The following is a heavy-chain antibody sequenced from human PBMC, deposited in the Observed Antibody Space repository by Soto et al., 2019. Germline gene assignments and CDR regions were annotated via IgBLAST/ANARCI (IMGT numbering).Heavy chain of an antibody. V-gene: IGHV3-30-3*01. J-gene: IGHJ5*02. CDR3: ARQRGSITGTTKGSNCFDP. CDR1: GFTFSSYA. Sequence: GGSLRLSCAASGFTFSSYAMHWVRQAPGKGLEWVAVISYDGSNKYYADSVKGRFTISRDNSKNTLYLQMNSLRAEDTAVYYCARQRGSITGTTKGSNCFDPWGQGTLVTVSS. CDR2: ISYDGSNK. D-gene: IGHD1-20*01.